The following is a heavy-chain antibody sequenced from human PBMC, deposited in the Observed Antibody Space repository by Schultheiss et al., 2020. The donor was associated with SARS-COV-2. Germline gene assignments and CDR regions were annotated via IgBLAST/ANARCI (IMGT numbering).Heavy chain of an antibody. V-gene: IGHV3-23*01. CDR3: ANTWLRTPSGY. CDR1: GFTVSSNY. Sequence: GESLKISCAASGFTVSSNYMSWVRQAPGKGLEWVSAISGSGGSTYYADSVKGRFTISRDNSKNTLYLQMNSLRAEDTAVYYCANTWLRTPSGYWGQGTLVTVSS. D-gene: IGHD5-12*01. CDR2: ISGSGGST. J-gene: IGHJ4*02.